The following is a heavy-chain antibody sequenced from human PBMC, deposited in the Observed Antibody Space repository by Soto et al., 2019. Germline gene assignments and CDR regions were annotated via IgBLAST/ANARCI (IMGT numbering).Heavy chain of an antibody. CDR2: IVVGSGNT. CDR1: GFTFTSSA. CDR3: AADREQLALFDY. V-gene: IGHV1-58*01. J-gene: IGHJ4*02. Sequence: SVKVSCKASGFTFTSSAVQWVRQARGQRLEWIGWIVVGSGNTNYAQKFQERVTITRDMSTSTAYMELSSLRSEDTAVYYCAADREQLALFDYCGQGTLVTVSS. D-gene: IGHD6-6*01.